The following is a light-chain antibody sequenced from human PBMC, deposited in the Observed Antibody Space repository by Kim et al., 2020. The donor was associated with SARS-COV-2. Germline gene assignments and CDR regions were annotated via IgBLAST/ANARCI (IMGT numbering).Light chain of an antibody. Sequence: SSELTQDPAVSVALGQTVSITCQGDGLITFYASWYQQKPGQAPVLVSAEGNKRPSGIPERLSGSITGSTASLTITGAQAVDEADYYCCCRDSRGDPIFGG. J-gene: IGLJ2*01. CDR3: CCRDSRGDPI. CDR1: GLITFY. V-gene: IGLV3-19*01. CDR2: EGN.